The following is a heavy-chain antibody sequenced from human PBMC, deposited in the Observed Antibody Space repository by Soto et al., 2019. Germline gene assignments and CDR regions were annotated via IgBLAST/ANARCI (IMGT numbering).Heavy chain of an antibody. V-gene: IGHV1-18*01. J-gene: IGHJ6*02. CDR1: GYTFSIYG. CDR2: ISAYNGVT. Sequence: GASVKVSCKASGYTFSIYGITWVRQAPGQGLEWMGWISAYNGVTNYAQKLQGRVTMTTDTSTSTAYMELRSLRSDDTAVYYCARHRGYDVPSYYYDMDVWGQGTTVTVSS. D-gene: IGHD5-12*01. CDR3: ARHRGYDVPSYYYDMDV.